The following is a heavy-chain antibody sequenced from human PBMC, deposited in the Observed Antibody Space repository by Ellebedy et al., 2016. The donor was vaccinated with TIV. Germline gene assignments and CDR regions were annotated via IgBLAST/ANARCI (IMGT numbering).Heavy chain of an antibody. V-gene: IGHV4-34*01. J-gene: IGHJ4*02. CDR2: INHSGST. Sequence: SETLSLTXAVYGGSFSGYYWSWIRQPPGKGLEWIGEINHSGSTNYNPSLKSRVTISVDTSKNQFSLKLSSVTAADTAVYYCARGRGRPHTFIAAAGRYFDYWGQGTLVTVSS. CDR1: GGSFSGYY. D-gene: IGHD6-13*01. CDR3: ARGRGRPHTFIAAAGRYFDY.